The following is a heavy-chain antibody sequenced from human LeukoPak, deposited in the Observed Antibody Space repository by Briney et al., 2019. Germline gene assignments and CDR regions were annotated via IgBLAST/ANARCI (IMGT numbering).Heavy chain of an antibody. V-gene: IGHV4-30-4*01. Sequence: SQTLSLTCTVSGGSISSGDYYWSWIRQPPGKGLEWIGYIYYSGSTYYNPSLKSRFTISVDTSKNQFSLKLSSVTAADTAVYYCSRVGVRGVIITSDYFAYWGQGTLVTASS. D-gene: IGHD3-10*01. CDR3: SRVGVRGVIITSDYFAY. CDR1: GGSISSGDYY. CDR2: IYYSGST. J-gene: IGHJ4*02.